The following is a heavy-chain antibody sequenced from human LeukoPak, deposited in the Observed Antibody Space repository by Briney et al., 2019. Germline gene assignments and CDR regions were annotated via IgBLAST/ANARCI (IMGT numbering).Heavy chain of an antibody. CDR1: GFTFTSSA. CDR2: IVVGSGNT. Sequence: SVKVSCKASGFTFTSSAVQWVRQARRQRLEWIGWIVVGSGNTNYAQKFQERVTITRDMSTSTAYMELSSLRSEDTAVYYCAAVGTMVRDLRAFDIWGQGTMVTVSS. J-gene: IGHJ3*02. D-gene: IGHD3-10*01. V-gene: IGHV1-58*01. CDR3: AAVGTMVRDLRAFDI.